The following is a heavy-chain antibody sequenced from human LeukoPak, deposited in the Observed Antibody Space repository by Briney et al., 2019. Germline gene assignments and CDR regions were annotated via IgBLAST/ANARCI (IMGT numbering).Heavy chain of an antibody. CDR2: IYYSGST. V-gene: IGHV4-59*02. J-gene: IGHJ4*02. CDR1: GGSVSDYY. Sequence: SETLSLTCTISGGSVSDYYWSWIRQSPGKGLEWIGYIYYSGSTNYNPSLKSRVTISVDTSKNQFSLKLSSVTAADTAVYYCARGRYSYGYYFDYWGQGTLVTVSS. CDR3: ARGRYSYGYYFDY. D-gene: IGHD5-18*01.